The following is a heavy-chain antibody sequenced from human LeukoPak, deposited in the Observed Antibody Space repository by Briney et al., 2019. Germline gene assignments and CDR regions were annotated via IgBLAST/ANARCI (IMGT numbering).Heavy chain of an antibody. CDR1: GYTFPSYA. Sequence: XSVKVSCKASGYTFPSYAMHWVRQAPGQRLEWMGWINAGNGNTKYSQKFQGRVTITRDTSASTAYMELSSLRSEDTAVYYCARTKQHYGSGTPKPFDPWGQGTLVTVSS. V-gene: IGHV1-3*01. CDR3: ARTKQHYGSGTPKPFDP. D-gene: IGHD3-10*01. J-gene: IGHJ5*02. CDR2: INAGNGNT.